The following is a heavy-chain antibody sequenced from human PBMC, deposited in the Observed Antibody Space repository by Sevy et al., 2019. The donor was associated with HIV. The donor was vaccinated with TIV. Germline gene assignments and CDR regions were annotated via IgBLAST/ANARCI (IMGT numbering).Heavy chain of an antibody. Sequence: SETLSLTCTVSGGSISSSSYYWGWIRQPPGKWLEWIGSIYYSGSTYYNPSLKSRVTISVDTSKNQFSLKLSSVTAADTAVYYRARLSYYDILTGYPDVWGQRTTVTVSS. D-gene: IGHD3-9*01. V-gene: IGHV4-39*01. CDR3: ARLSYYDILTGYPDV. CDR1: GGSISSSSYY. CDR2: IYYSGST. J-gene: IGHJ6*02.